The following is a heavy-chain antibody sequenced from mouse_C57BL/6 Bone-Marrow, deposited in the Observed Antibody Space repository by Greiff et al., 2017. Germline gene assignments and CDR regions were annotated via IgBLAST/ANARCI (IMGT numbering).Heavy chain of an antibody. J-gene: IGHJ1*03. V-gene: IGHV1-69*01. D-gene: IGHD1-1*01. CDR3: ARRGYGSSYDWYFDV. CDR2: IDPSDSYT. CDR1: GYTFTSYW. Sequence: VQLQQPGAELVMPGASVKLSCKASGYTFTSYWMHWVKQRPGQGLEWIGEIDPSDSYTNYNQKFKGKSTLTVAKSSSTAYMQLSSLTSEDSAVYYCARRGYGSSYDWYFDVWGTGTTVTVSS.